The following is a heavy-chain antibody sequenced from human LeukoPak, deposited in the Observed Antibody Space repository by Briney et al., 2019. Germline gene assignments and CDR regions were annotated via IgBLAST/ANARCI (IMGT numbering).Heavy chain of an antibody. CDR3: ARGAASVVRGDVHFDS. CDR2: IYTSGST. D-gene: IGHD3-10*01. Sequence: SETLSLTCTVSGGSISSYYWSWIRQPAGKGLEWIGRIYTSGSTNYNPSLKSRITMSVESSKNQFSLKVTSVTAADTAVYYCARGAASVVRGDVHFDSWGQGTLVTVSS. J-gene: IGHJ4*02. V-gene: IGHV4-4*07. CDR1: GGSISSYY.